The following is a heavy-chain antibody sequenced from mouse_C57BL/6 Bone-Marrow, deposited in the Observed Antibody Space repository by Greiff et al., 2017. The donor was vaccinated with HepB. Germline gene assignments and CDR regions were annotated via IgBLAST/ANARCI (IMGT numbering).Heavy chain of an antibody. CDR2: INSDGGST. J-gene: IGHJ4*01. Sequence: EVKVVESGGGLVQPGESLKLSCESNEYEFPSHDMSWVRKTPEKRLELVAAINSDGGSTYYPDTMERRFIISRDNTKKTLYLQMSSLRSEDTALYYCARQNRLLGGYAMDYWGQGTSVTVSS. V-gene: IGHV5-2*01. CDR1: EYEFPSHD. D-gene: IGHD1-1*01. CDR3: ARQNRLLGGYAMDY.